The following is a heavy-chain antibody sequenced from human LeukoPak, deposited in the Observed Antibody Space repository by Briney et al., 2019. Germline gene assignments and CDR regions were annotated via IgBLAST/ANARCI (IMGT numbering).Heavy chain of an antibody. Sequence: SQTLSLTCTVSGGSISSGGYYWSWIRQHPGKGLEWIGYIYYSGSTYYNPSLKSRVTISVDTSKNQFSLKLSSVTAADTAVYYCARGYPDLGGHYYYYYGMDVWGQGTTVTVSS. D-gene: IGHD2-2*02. CDR1: GGSISSGGYY. J-gene: IGHJ6*02. CDR2: IYYSGST. CDR3: ARGYPDLGGHYYYYYGMDV. V-gene: IGHV4-31*03.